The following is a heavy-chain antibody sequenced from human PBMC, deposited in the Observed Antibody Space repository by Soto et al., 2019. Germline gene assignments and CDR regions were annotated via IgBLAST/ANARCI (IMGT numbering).Heavy chain of an antibody. V-gene: IGHV3-21*01. J-gene: IGHJ4*02. Sequence: GGSLRLSCAASGFTFSSYSMNWVRQAPGKGLEWVSSISSSSSYIYYADSVKGRFTISRDNAKNSLYLQMNSLRAEDTAVYYCARDVFAYYYDSSGYYPHWGQGTLVTVSS. CDR3: ARDVFAYYYDSSGYYPH. D-gene: IGHD3-22*01. CDR1: GFTFSSYS. CDR2: ISSSSSYI.